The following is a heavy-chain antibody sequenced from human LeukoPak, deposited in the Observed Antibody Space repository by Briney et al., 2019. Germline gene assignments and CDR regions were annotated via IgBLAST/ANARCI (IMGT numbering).Heavy chain of an antibody. CDR1: GFTFSDYY. V-gene: IGHV3-11*01. J-gene: IGHJ4*02. CDR3: ARVGFALRYPLDY. D-gene: IGHD3-9*01. Sequence: GGSLRLSCAASGFTFSDYYMSWIRQAPGKGLEWVSYISSSGSTIYYADSVKGRFTISRDNAKNSLYPQMNSLRAEDTAVYYCARVGFALRYPLDYWGQGTLVTVSS. CDR2: ISSSGSTI.